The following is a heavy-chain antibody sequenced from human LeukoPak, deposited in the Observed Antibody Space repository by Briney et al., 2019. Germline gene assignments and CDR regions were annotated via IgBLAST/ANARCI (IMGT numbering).Heavy chain of an antibody. CDR3: AKADGAWGSGSHLDY. D-gene: IGHD3-10*01. CDR1: GFTFSSYW. V-gene: IGHV3-74*01. J-gene: IGHJ4*02. Sequence: PGGSLRLSCAASGFTFSSYWMHWVRQAPGKGLVWVSRINSDGSSTSYADSVKGRFTISRDNAKNSLYLQMNSLRAEDTVLYYCAKADGAWGSGSHLDYWGQGTLVTVSS. CDR2: INSDGSST.